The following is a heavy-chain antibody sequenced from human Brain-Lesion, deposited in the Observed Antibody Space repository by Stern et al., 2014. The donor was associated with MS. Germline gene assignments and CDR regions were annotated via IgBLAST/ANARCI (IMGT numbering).Heavy chain of an antibody. CDR3: ARDITGSSAYFAY. Sequence: VQLVESGGDLVQPGRSLRLSCAAFGFTFGYYAMHWVRQAPGKGLEGVAGLSWNGGTMAYVVSLKGRYPTPRVCVYTSLYLHMNSLRPEDTALYYCARDITGSSAYFAYWGQGTLVTVSS. V-gene: IGHV3-9*01. J-gene: IGHJ4*02. CDR1: GFTFGYYA. D-gene: IGHD1-14*01. CDR2: LSWNGGTM.